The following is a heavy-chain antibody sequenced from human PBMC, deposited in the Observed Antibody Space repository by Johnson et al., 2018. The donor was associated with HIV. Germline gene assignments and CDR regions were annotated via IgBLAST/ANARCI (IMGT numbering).Heavy chain of an antibody. CDR3: AREVERGLGFDI. Sequence: VQLVESGGGLVQPGGSLRLSCAAPGFTFSFYCMNWVRQAPGKGLEWVANINQDGSEKYYVDSVKGRFTISRDNAKKSVYLQMNSLRAKETAVYYCAREVERGLGFDIWGQGTMVTVSS. D-gene: IGHD5-24*01. CDR2: INQDGSEK. V-gene: IGHV3-7*01. J-gene: IGHJ3*02. CDR1: GFTFSFYC.